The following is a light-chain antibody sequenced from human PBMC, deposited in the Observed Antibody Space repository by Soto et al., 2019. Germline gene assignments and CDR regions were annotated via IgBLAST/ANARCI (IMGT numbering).Light chain of an antibody. V-gene: IGKV3-15*01. CDR1: QNVATN. CDR2: GAS. J-gene: IGKJ1*01. CDR3: HQATSGLRT. Sequence: IVMTQSPVTLSMSPGDRATLSCRASQNVATNVAWYQQKPGQAPRLLIYGASIRATGVPARFSGSGSGTEFTLTIDSLQSEDFAGFYYHQATSGLRTFCRGTRVEV.